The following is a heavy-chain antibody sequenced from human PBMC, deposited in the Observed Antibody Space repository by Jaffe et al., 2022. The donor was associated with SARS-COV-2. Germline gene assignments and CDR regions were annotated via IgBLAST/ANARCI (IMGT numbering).Heavy chain of an antibody. CDR1: GYTFNNYG. D-gene: IGHD2-15*01. CDR3: ARSPDGNVVVVAPTPYAMDV. J-gene: IGHJ6*02. CDR2: ISAYNGKT. Sequence: QVQLVQSGTEVKKPGASVKVSCKASGYTFNNYGLTWVRQAPGQGLEWMGWISAYNGKTNYAQKVQGRVTMTTDTSTATAYMELRSLRSDDTAVYYCARSPDGNVVVVAPTPYAMDVWGQGSTVTVSS. V-gene: IGHV1-18*01.